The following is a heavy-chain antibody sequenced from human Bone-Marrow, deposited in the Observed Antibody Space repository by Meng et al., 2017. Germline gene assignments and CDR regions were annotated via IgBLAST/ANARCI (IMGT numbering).Heavy chain of an antibody. CDR1: GFTFTDYY. V-gene: IGHV3-11*04. CDR2: IDGSGSGK. CDR3: ARDRASKDSSVWYFGPDY. D-gene: IGHD6-19*01. J-gene: IGHJ4*02. Sequence: GESLKISCAASGFTFTDYYMIWIRQAPGKGLGLVSYIDGSGSGKVYADSVKGRFTISRDNAKKSLDLQMNSLRAEDTAVYYCARDRASKDSSVWYFGPDYWGQGTLVTVSS.